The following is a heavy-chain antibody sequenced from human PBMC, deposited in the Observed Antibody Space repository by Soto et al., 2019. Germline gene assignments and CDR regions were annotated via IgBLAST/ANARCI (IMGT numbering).Heavy chain of an antibody. CDR2: IKQDGSEK. Sequence: EVQLVESGGGLVQPGGSLRLSCAASGFTFTSYWMSWVRQAPGKGLEWVANIKQDGSEKYDVDSVKGLFTISRDNAKNSLYRQMNSLRAADDAVYYCARGLREVDYWGQGTLVTVSS. CDR3: ARGLREVDY. J-gene: IGHJ4*02. V-gene: IGHV3-7*01. CDR1: GFTFTSYW.